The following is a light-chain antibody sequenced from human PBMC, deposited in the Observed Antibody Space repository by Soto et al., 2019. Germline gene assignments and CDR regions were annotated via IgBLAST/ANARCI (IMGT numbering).Light chain of an antibody. V-gene: IGKV3-11*01. Sequence: EIVLTQFPATLSLSPGDGATLSCRASQSVSSYLAWYQQKRGQAPRLLIYDSSNRATDIPARFSGSGSGTDFSLIISSLEPEDFAVYYCQQRSSWPLTFGGGTKVEIK. CDR1: QSVSSY. CDR3: QQRSSWPLT. J-gene: IGKJ4*01. CDR2: DSS.